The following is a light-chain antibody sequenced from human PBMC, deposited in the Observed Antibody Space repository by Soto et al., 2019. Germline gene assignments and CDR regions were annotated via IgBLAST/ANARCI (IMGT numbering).Light chain of an antibody. CDR2: KAS. Sequence: DIQVTQSPSTLSASVGDRVTITCGASQSISSWLAWYQQKPGKAPKALIYKASSLESGVPSRFSGSESGTEFTLTISSLQPDDFATYYCQQYNTFPWTFGQGTKVEVK. CDR1: QSISSW. J-gene: IGKJ1*01. CDR3: QQYNTFPWT. V-gene: IGKV1-5*03.